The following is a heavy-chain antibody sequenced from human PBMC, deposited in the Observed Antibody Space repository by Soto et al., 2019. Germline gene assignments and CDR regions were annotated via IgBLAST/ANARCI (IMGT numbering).Heavy chain of an antibody. V-gene: IGHV3-30*18. D-gene: IGHD1-1*01. CDR3: AKDRQLELLMKSDY. J-gene: IGHJ4*02. CDR2: ISYDGSNK. Sequence: QVQLVESGGGVVQPGRSLRLSCAASGFTFSSYGMHWVRQAPGKGLEWVAVISYDGSNKYYADSVKGRFTISRDNSKNTLYLQMNSLRAEDTAVYYCAKDRQLELLMKSDYWGQGTLVTVSS. CDR1: GFTFSSYG.